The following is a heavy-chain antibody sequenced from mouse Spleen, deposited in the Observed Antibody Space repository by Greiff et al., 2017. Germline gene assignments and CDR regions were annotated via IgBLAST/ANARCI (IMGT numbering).Heavy chain of an antibody. CDR3: ARSGGAYYCDY. J-gene: IGHJ2*01. Sequence: QVQLQQPGAELVKPGASVKLSCKASGYTFTSYWMHWVKQRPGQGLEWIGMIHPNSGSTNYNEKFKSKATLTVDKSSSTAYMQLSSLTSEDSAVYYCARSGGAYYCDYWGQGTTLTVSS. CDR2: IHPNSGST. V-gene: IGHV1-64*01. D-gene: IGHD1-1*02. CDR1: GYTFTSYW.